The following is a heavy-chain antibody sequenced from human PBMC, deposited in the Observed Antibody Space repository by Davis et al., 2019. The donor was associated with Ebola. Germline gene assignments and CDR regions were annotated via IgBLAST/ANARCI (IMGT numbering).Heavy chain of an antibody. D-gene: IGHD3-10*01. Sequence: KFQGRVTMTRDTSTSTVYMELSSLRSEDTAVYYCARDAGMAALGYWGQGTLVTVSS. CDR3: ARDAGMAALGY. V-gene: IGHV1-46*01. J-gene: IGHJ4*02.